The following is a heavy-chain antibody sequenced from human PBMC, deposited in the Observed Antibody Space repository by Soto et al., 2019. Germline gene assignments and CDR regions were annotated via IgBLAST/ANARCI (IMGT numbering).Heavy chain of an antibody. J-gene: IGHJ5*02. CDR3: ASHIAAGNWFDP. V-gene: IGHV4-34*01. Sequence: QVQLQQWGAGLLKPSETLSLTCAVYGGSFSGYYWSWIRQPPRKGLEWIGEINHSGSTNYNPSLKCRVTISVDASKNQFSLTLSSVTAAYTAMYYFASHIAAGNWFDPWGQRTLVTVCS. CDR2: INHSGST. D-gene: IGHD6-13*01. CDR1: GGSFSGYY.